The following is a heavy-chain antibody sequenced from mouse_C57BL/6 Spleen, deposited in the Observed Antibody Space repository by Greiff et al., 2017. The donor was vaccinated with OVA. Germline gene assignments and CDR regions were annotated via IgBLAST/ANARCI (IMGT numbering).Heavy chain of an antibody. D-gene: IGHD3-3*01. CDR2: ISDGGSYT. Sequence: EVQLVESGGGLVKPGGSLKLSCAASGFTFSSYAMSWVRQTPEKRLEWVATISDGGSYTYYPDNVKGRFTISRDNAKNNLYLQMSHLKSEDTAMYYCARDRTAFAYWGQGTLVTVSA. J-gene: IGHJ3*01. CDR3: ARDRTAFAY. CDR1: GFTFSSYA. V-gene: IGHV5-4*01.